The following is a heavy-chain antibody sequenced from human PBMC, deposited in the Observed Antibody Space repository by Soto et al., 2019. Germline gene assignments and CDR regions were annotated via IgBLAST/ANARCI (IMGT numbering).Heavy chain of an antibody. CDR2: IIPIVGTA. CDR3: TRGGTTFWERRLEGTYYYDGMDV. Sequence: SVKVSCKASGGTFRSYALSWVRQAPGQGLEWMGGIIPIVGTANYAQKFQGGVTITADKSTSTAYMELISLRSEDTAVYFCTRGGTTFWERRLEGTYYYDGMDVWGQGTTVTVSS. D-gene: IGHD3-3*02. V-gene: IGHV1-69*06. J-gene: IGHJ6*02. CDR1: GGTFRSYA.